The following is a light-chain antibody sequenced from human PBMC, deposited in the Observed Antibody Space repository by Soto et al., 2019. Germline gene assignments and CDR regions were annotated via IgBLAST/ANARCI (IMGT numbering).Light chain of an antibody. CDR1: QDIRGA. Sequence: AIQVTQTPSSLSASVGDRVTITCLASQDIRGALGWYQQKPGKPLKRLIYDVSTLENGVPSRFSGDSSGTQFTLTITGLQPEDFGTYYCQQFNSYPVTFGHGTRLEIK. CDR3: QQFNSYPVT. J-gene: IGKJ5*01. CDR2: DVS. V-gene: IGKV1-13*02.